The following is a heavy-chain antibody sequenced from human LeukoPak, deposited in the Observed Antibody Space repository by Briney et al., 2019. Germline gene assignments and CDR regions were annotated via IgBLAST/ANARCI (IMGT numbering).Heavy chain of an antibody. CDR2: IDPSGGST. J-gene: IGHJ6*02. D-gene: IGHD2-15*01. CDR3: ARDQRRYCSGGSCYYNYYAMDV. V-gene: IGHV1-46*01. Sequence: ASVKVSCKASGYIFTSYYMYWVRQAPGQGLEWMGIIDPSGGSTSYAQKFQGRVAMTRDTSTSTVYMELRSLRSDDTAVYYCARDQRRYCSGGSCYYNYYAMDVWGQGTTVTVSS. CDR1: GYIFTSYY.